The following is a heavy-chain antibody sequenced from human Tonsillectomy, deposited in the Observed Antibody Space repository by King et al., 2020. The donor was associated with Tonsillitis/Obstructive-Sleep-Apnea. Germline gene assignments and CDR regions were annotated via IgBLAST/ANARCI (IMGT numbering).Heavy chain of an antibody. CDR2: INHGGIT. J-gene: IGHJ6*03. CDR1: GVTFSGYF. Sequence: VQLQQWGAGLLRPSETLSLTCTVYGVTFSGYFWTWIRQPPGKGLEWIGEINHGGITNSNPSLKSRVTMSVDTSTNQFSLNLNSVTAADTAVYYCARGALPPIRLFYYMDVWGKGTTVTVSS. D-gene: IGHD2-21*02. CDR3: ARGALPPIRLFYYMDV. V-gene: IGHV4-34*01.